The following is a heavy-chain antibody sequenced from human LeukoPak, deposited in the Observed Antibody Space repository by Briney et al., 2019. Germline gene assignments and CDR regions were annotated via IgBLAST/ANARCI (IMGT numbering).Heavy chain of an antibody. J-gene: IGHJ4*02. D-gene: IGHD6-19*01. CDR2: ISSSSSYI. V-gene: IGHV3-21*01. CDR3: ARDRQWLGQAFDY. Sequence: GGSLRLSCAASGFTFSSYSMNWVRQAPGKGLEWVSSISSSSSYIYYADSVKGRFTISRDNAKNSLYLQMNSLRAEDTAVYYCARDRQWLGQAFDYWGQGTLVTVSS. CDR1: GFTFSSYS.